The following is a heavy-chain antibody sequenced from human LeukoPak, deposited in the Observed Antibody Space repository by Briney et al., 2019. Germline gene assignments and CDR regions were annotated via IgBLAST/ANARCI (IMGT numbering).Heavy chain of an antibody. CDR2: INPNSGGT. CDR1: GYTFTGYC. D-gene: IGHD2-2*01. V-gene: IGHV1-2*02. CDR3: ARVVRCSSTSCYRAEYFQH. Sequence: GASVKVSCKPSGYTFTGYCMHWVRQAPGQGLEWMGWINPNSGGTNYAQKFQGRVTMTRDTSISTAYMELSRLRSDDTAVYYCARVVRCSSTSCYRAEYFQHWGQGTLVTVS. J-gene: IGHJ1*01.